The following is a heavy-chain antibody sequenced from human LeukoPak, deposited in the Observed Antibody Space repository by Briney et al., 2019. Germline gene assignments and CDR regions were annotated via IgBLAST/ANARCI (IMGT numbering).Heavy chain of an antibody. V-gene: IGHV4-39*01. Sequence: SETLSLTCTVSGGSISSSGYYWGWIRQPPWKGLEWIGSIYYSGSTHYNPSLKSRVTISVATSKNQFSLKLSSVSAADTAVYYCAGPSGYCSSTSCPFDYWGQGTLVTVSS. CDR2: IYYSGST. J-gene: IGHJ4*02. D-gene: IGHD2-2*01. CDR1: GGSISSSGYY. CDR3: AGPSGYCSSTSCPFDY.